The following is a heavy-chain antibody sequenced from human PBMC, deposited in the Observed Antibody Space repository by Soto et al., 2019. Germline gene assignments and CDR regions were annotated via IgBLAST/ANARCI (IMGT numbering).Heavy chain of an antibody. J-gene: IGHJ6*03. CDR2: IYYSGST. V-gene: IGHV4-39*01. CDR3: RVAATPVYCYYYMDV. D-gene: IGHD2-15*01. Sequence: PSETLSLTCTVSGGSISSSSYYWGWIRQPPGKGLEWIGSIYYSGSTYYNPSLKSRVTISVDTSKNQFSLKLSSVTAADTAVYYCRVAATPVYCYYYMDVWGKGTTVTVSS. CDR1: GGSISSSSYY.